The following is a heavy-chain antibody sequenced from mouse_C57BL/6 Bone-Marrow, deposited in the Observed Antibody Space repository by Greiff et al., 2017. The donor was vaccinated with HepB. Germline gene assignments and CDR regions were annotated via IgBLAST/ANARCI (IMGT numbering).Heavy chain of an antibody. Sequence: VKLQESGPGLVAPSQSLSITCTVSGFSLTSYAISWVRQPPGKGLEWLGGIWTGGGTNYNSALKSKLSISKDNSKSQVFLKKNSLQTDDTARYYCARNRGNAMDYWGQGTSVTVSS. J-gene: IGHJ4*01. V-gene: IGHV2-9-1*01. CDR2: IWTGGGT. CDR3: ARNRGNAMDY. D-gene: IGHD3-3*01. CDR1: GFSLTSYA.